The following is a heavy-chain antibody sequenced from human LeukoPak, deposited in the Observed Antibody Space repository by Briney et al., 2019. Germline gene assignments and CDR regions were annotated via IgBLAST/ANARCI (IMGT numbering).Heavy chain of an antibody. CDR2: ISSSGSTI. J-gene: IGHJ4*02. CDR3: ARVSLNWGLDY. Sequence: GGSLSLSCAASGFTFRDYYMSWIRQAPGKGLEWVSYISSSGSTIYYADSVKGRFTISRDNAKNSLYLQMNSLRAEDTAVYYCARVSLNWGLDYWGQGTLVTVSS. D-gene: IGHD7-27*01. CDR1: GFTFRDYY. V-gene: IGHV3-11*01.